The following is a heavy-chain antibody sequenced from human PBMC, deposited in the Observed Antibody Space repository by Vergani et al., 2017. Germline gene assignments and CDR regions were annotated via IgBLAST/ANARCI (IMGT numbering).Heavy chain of an antibody. Sequence: QVQLQQWGAGLLKPSETLSLTCAVYGGSFSGYYWSWFRQPPGKGLEWIGEINHSGSTNYNPSLKSRVTISVDTSKNQFSLKLSSVTAADTAVYYCARSIVVVPAASAGFDYWGQGTLVTVSS. CDR3: ARSIVVVPAASAGFDY. V-gene: IGHV4-34*01. J-gene: IGHJ4*02. CDR2: INHSGST. D-gene: IGHD2-2*01. CDR1: GGSFSGYY.